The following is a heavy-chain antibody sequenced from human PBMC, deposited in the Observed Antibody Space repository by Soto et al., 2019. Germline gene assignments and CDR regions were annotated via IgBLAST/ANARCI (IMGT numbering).Heavy chain of an antibody. V-gene: IGHV4-34*01. D-gene: IGHD2-2*01. CDR3: ARIYCSSTSCSYWFDP. CDR2: INHSGST. Sequence: QVQLQQWGAGLLKPSETLSLTCAVYGGSFSGYWNWIRQPPGKGLEWIGEINHSGSTNYNPSLKSRVTISVETTKNQFSLKLGSVTAADTAVYYCARIYCSSTSCSYWFDPWGQGTLVTVSS. J-gene: IGHJ5*02. CDR1: GGSFSGY.